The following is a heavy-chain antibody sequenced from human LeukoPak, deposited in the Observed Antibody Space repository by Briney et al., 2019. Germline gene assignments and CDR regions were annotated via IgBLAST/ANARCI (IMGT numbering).Heavy chain of an antibody. CDR3: AYNWNFGWFDP. Sequence: ASVKVSCKASGYTFTSYYMHWVRQAPGQGLEWMGIINPSGGSTSYAQKLQGRVTMTRDMSTSTVYMELSSLRSEDTAVYYCAYNWNFGWFDPWGQGTLVTVSS. J-gene: IGHJ5*02. CDR2: INPSGGST. D-gene: IGHD1-7*01. CDR1: GYTFTSYY. V-gene: IGHV1-46*01.